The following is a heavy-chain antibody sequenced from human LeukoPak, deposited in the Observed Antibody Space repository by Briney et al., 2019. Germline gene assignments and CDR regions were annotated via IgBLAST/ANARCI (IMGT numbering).Heavy chain of an antibody. Sequence: ASVKVSCKASGGTFSSYAISWVRQAPGQGLEWMGGIVPIFGTANYAQKFQGRVTMTRNTSISTAYMELSSLRSEDTAVYYCARGIQYYYDSSGYEWDYWGQGTLVTVSS. CDR3: ARGIQYYYDSSGYEWDY. V-gene: IGHV1-69*05. CDR2: IVPIFGTA. J-gene: IGHJ4*02. D-gene: IGHD3-22*01. CDR1: GGTFSSYA.